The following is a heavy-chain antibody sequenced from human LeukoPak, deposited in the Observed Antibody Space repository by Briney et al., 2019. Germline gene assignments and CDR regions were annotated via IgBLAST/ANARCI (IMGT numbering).Heavy chain of an antibody. J-gene: IGHJ4*02. CDR1: GFTVSSNY. Sequence: PGGSLRLSCAASGFTVSSNYMSWVRQAPGKGLEWVSVIYSGGSTYYADSVKGRFTISRDNAKNSLYLQMNSLRAEDTALYYCTKGRVDGPNDYWGQGTLVTVSS. V-gene: IGHV3-53*05. CDR3: TKGRVDGPNDY. CDR2: IYSGGST. D-gene: IGHD5-24*01.